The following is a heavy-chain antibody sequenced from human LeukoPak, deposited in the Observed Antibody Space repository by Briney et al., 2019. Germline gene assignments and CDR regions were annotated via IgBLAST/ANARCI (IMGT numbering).Heavy chain of an antibody. CDR1: GYTFTGYY. V-gene: IGHV1-2*02. J-gene: IGHJ4*02. Sequence: ASVKVSCKASGYTFTGYYMHWVRQAPGQGLEWMGWINPNSGGTNYAQKFQGRVTMTRDTSISTAYMELSSLRSEDTAVYYCARALTYTAMDYWGQGTLVTVSS. CDR2: INPNSGGT. D-gene: IGHD5-18*01. CDR3: ARALTYTAMDY.